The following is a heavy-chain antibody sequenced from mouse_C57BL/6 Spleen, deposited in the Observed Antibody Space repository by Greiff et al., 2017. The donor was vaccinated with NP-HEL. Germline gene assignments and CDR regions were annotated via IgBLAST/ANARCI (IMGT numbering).Heavy chain of an antibody. V-gene: IGHV1-69*01. J-gene: IGHJ3*01. Sequence: QVQLQQPGAELVMPGASVKLSCKASGYTFPGYWMHWVKQRPGQGLEWIGEIDPSDSYTNYNQKFKGKSTLTVDKSSSTAYMQLSSLTSEDSAVYYCARSPRFAYWGQGTLVTVSA. CDR2: IDPSDSYT. CDR3: ARSPRFAY. CDR1: GYTFPGYW.